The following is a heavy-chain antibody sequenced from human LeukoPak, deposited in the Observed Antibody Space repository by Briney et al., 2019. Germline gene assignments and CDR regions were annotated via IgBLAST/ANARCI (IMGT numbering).Heavy chain of an antibody. CDR3: AKDGEWRSKGLPTKNYMDV. Sequence: GGSLRLSCAASGFIFSSFTMNWVRQAPGKGLEWLSSITSSSDIYYADSLKGRFTISRDNAKNSLYLQMDSLRLEDTALYYCAKDGEWRSKGLPTKNYMDVWGKGTTVTVSS. CDR1: GFIFSSFT. D-gene: IGHD2-15*01. J-gene: IGHJ6*03. V-gene: IGHV3-21*04. CDR2: ITSSSDI.